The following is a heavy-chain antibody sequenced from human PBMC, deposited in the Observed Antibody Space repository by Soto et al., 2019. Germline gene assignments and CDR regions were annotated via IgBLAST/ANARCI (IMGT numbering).Heavy chain of an antibody. D-gene: IGHD1-7*01. CDR3: AKGGGTTLPLDS. V-gene: IGHV3-33*06. Sequence: QVQLVESGGGVVQPGRSLRLSCAASGFTFSSYGMHWVRQAPGKGLEWVAVIWYDGSDKFYADSVKGRFTISRDNSKNTLYLQMHSLTAEDMAVYYCAKGGGTTLPLDSWGQGTLVTVSS. CDR1: GFTFSSYG. J-gene: IGHJ4*02. CDR2: IWYDGSDK.